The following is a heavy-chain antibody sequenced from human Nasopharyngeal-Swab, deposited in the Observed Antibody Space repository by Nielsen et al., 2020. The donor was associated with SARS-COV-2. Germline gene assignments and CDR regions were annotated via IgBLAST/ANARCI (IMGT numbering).Heavy chain of an antibody. Sequence: SQPPGQGLEWVSSISSSSSYIYYADSVKGRFTISRDNAKNSLYLNMNSLRAEDTAVYYCARVAGLIAAAVDDWGQGTLVTVSS. J-gene: IGHJ4*02. D-gene: IGHD6-13*01. CDR3: ARVAGLIAAAVDD. CDR2: ISSSSSYI. V-gene: IGHV3-21*01.